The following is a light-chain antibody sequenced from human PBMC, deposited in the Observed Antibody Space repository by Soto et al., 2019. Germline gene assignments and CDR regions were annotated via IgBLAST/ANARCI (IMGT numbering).Light chain of an antibody. J-gene: IGLJ3*02. V-gene: IGLV1-40*01. CDR1: SSNIGAGYD. CDR3: QSYDSSLSGWV. CDR2: GNS. Sequence: QSVLTQPPSVSGAPGQRVTISCTGSSSNIGAGYDVHWYQQLPGTAPKLLIYGNSNRPSGVPDRFSGSQSGTSGSLAITGLQAEDEADYYCQSYDSSLSGWVFGGGTKLTVL.